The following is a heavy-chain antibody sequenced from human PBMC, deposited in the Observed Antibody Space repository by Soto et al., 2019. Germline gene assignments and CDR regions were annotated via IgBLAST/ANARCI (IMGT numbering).Heavy chain of an antibody. CDR2: ISAYNGNT. V-gene: IGHV1-18*04. CDR3: ARVDSSGCGVG. CDR1: GYTFTGYY. D-gene: IGHD6-19*01. Sequence: GASVKVSCKASGYTFTGYYMHWVRQAPGQGLEWMGWISAYNGNTNYAQKLQGRVTMTTDTSTSTAYMELRSLRSDDTAVYYCARVDSSGCGVGWGQGTLVTVSS. J-gene: IGHJ4*02.